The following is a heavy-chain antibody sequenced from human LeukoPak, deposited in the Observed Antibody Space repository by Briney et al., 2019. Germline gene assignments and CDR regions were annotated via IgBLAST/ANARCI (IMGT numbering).Heavy chain of an antibody. Sequence: PGRSLRLSCAASGFTFSSYGMHWVRQAPGKGLEWVAVIWYDGSNKYYADSVKGRFTISRDNSKNTLYLQMNSLRAEDTAVYYCARDEYSSSSGFDPWGQGTLVTVSS. D-gene: IGHD6-6*01. CDR1: GFTFSSYG. V-gene: IGHV3-33*01. CDR2: IWYDGSNK. J-gene: IGHJ5*02. CDR3: ARDEYSSSSGFDP.